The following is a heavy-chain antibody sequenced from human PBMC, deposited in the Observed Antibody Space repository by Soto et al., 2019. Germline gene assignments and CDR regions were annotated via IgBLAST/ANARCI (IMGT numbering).Heavy chain of an antibody. CDR3: ARDQGDGYPGIFDY. V-gene: IGHV4-30-4*01. CDR2: IYYSGST. CDR1: GGSISSGGYY. J-gene: IGHJ4*02. Sequence: SETLSVTCTVSGGSISSGGYYWSWIRQPPGKGLEWIGYIYYSGSTYYNPSLKSRVTISVDTSKNQFSLKLSSVTAADTAVYYCARDQGDGYPGIFDYWGQGTLVTVSS. D-gene: IGHD5-12*01.